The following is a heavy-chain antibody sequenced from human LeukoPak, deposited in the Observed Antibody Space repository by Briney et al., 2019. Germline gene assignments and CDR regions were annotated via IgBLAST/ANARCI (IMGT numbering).Heavy chain of an antibody. V-gene: IGHV3-23*01. CDR3: AKNGRGHHDQHLLLF. Sequence: GGSLRLSCAASGFTFANCAMSWVRQAPGMGLEWVSAVSGSGVGTNYAGSVKGRFTSSRDNSENTVYLQMNSLRVEHTPVYYCAKNGRGHHDQHLLLFCGQG. CDR2: VSGSGVGT. J-gene: IGHJ4*02. CDR1: GFTFANCA. D-gene: IGHD1-1*01.